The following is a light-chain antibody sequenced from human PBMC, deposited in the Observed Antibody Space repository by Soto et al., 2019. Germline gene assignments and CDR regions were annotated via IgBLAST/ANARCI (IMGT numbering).Light chain of an antibody. CDR3: QQFTSYPFT. V-gene: IGKV1-9*01. CDR2: AAS. J-gene: IGKJ5*01. CDR1: QGISSY. Sequence: DIQLTQSPSFLSASVGDRVTITCRASQGISSYLAWYQQKPGKAPKLLIYAASTLQSGVPSRFSGSGSGTEFTLTISSLQPEDFATYYCQQFTSYPFTLGQGSRLEIK.